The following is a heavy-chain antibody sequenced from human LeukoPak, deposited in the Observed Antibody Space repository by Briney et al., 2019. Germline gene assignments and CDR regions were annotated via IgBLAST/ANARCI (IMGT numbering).Heavy chain of an antibody. Sequence: PSETLSLTCTVSGGSISSYYWSWIRQPPGKGLEWIGYIYYSGSTNYNPSLKSRVTISVDTPKNQFSLKLSSVTAADTAVYYCARHPTAENWFDPWGQGTLVTVSS. J-gene: IGHJ5*02. V-gene: IGHV4-59*08. CDR2: IYYSGST. CDR3: ARHPTAENWFDP. CDR1: GGSISSYY.